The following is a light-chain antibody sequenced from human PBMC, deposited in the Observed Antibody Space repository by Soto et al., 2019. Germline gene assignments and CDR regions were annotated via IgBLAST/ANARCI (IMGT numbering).Light chain of an antibody. CDR2: EAS. Sequence: IVLTHSPGTLSFSPGEIATLSFRAIQSVSNFLAWYQQKPCQSPRLLIYEASNRATGIPDRFSGSGSGTDFTLTISSLEPEDFAVYYCQQYNNSLRTFGQGTQVDIK. CDR1: QSVSNF. J-gene: IGKJ1*01. V-gene: IGKV3-11*01. CDR3: QQYNNSLRT.